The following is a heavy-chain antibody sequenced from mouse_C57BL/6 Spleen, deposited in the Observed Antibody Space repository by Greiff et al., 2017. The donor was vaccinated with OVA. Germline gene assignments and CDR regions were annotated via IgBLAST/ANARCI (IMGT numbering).Heavy chain of an antibody. CDR2: IWGDGST. Sequence: QVQLQQSGPGLVAPSQCLSISCTVSGFSFPSYGVSWVRQPPGKGLEWLGVIWGDGSTNSHSDPISRLSISKDNSRSQVFLKLNSLQTDDTATYYCAKPGILGNCGARDYWGQGTSVTGSS. J-gene: IGHJ4*01. CDR3: AKPGILGNCGARDY. V-gene: IGHV2-3*01. CDR1: GFSFPSYG. D-gene: IGHD2-1*01.